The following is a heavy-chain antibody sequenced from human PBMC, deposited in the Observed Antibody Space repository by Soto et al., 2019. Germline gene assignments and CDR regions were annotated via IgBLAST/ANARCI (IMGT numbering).Heavy chain of an antibody. Sequence: TLSLTCRVSGGSISSGCYYWNWIRQYPGKGLEWIAYVYQSGTPYYNPSLKSRATISIDRSKNQFSLMLDSVTAADTAVYYCARDLRLDSWGPGTLVTVSS. CDR3: ARDLRLDS. V-gene: IGHV4-31*03. J-gene: IGHJ4*02. CDR2: VYQSGTP. CDR1: GGSISSGCYY. D-gene: IGHD2-21*02.